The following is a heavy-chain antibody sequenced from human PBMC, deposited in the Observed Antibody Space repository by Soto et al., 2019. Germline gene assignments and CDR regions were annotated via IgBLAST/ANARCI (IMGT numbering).Heavy chain of an antibody. CDR2: INPNSGGT. J-gene: IGHJ6*02. Sequence: ASVKVSCKASGYTFTGYYMHWVRQAPGQGLEWMGWINPNSGGTNYAQKFQGWVTMTRDTSISTAYMELGRLRSDDTAVYYCARDRASSGWYAQYYYYYYGMDVWGQGTTVTVSS. D-gene: IGHD6-19*01. CDR1: GYTFTGYY. CDR3: ARDRASSGWYAQYYYYYYGMDV. V-gene: IGHV1-2*04.